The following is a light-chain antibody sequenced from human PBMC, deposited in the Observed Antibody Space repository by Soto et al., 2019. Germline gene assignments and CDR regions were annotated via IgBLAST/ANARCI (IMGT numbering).Light chain of an antibody. V-gene: IGKV1-12*01. CDR1: QPISSW. J-gene: IGKJ4*01. Sequence: IQVTQSPSSVSAAVGDRVTITCRASQPISSWLAWYQQKPGQPPNLLIYSASTLRSGVPSRFSGSESGTLFTLNIPNLQHEDFATNYCQQASSFPHTFGGGTKVEVK. CDR3: QQASSFPHT. CDR2: SAS.